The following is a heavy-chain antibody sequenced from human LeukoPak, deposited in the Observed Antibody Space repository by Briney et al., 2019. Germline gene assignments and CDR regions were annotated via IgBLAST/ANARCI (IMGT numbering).Heavy chain of an antibody. CDR2: ISYDGSNK. J-gene: IGHJ4*02. CDR1: GFTFNNYG. D-gene: IGHD2-2*01. Sequence: PGGSLRLSCAVSGFTFNNYGMHWVRQAPGKGLEWVAVISYDGSNKYYADSVKGRFTISRDNSKNTLYLQMNSLRAEDTAVYYCANREYHLPALYWGQGTLVTVSS. CDR3: ANREYHLPALY. V-gene: IGHV3-30*18.